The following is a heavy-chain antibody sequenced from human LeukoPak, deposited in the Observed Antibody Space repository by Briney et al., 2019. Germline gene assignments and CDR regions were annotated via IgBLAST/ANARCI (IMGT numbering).Heavy chain of an antibody. D-gene: IGHD5-18*01. J-gene: IGHJ4*02. V-gene: IGHV3-21*01. Sequence: PGGSLRLSCAASGFSFSDYNMNWVRQAPGKGLEWVSCFGTSSSYIYYADSVKGRFTISRDNSKNALYLQVNSLRAEDTAVYYCARLDRGYSYGSLYYFDYWGQGTLVTVSS. CDR1: GFSFSDYN. CDR2: FGTSSSYI. CDR3: ARLDRGYSYGSLYYFDY.